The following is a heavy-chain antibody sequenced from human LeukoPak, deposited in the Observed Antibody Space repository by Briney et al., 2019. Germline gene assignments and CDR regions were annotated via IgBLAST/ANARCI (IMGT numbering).Heavy chain of an antibody. CDR3: ARRQSSSGAGVDWFDP. CDR2: IYTSGST. CDR1: GGSISSYY. V-gene: IGHV4-4*09. Sequence: PSETLSLTCTVSGGSISSYYWSWIRQPPGKGLEWIGYIYTSGSTNYNPSLKSRVTISVDTSKNQFSLKLSSVTAADTAVYYCARRQSSSGAGVDWFDPWGQGTLVTVSS. D-gene: IGHD6-6*01. J-gene: IGHJ5*02.